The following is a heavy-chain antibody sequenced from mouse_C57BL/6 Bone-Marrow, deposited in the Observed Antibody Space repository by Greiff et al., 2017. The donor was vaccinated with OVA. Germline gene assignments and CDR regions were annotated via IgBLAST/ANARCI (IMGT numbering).Heavy chain of an antibody. CDR1: GYTFTDYY. V-gene: IGHV1-19*01. D-gene: IGHD5-1-1*01. CDR3: AKIREGFAY. J-gene: IGHJ3*01. Sequence: EVQLQQSGPVLVKPGASVKMSCKASGYTFTDYYMNWVKQSHGKSLEWIGVINPYNGGTSYNQKFKGKATLTVDKSSSTAYMELNSLTSEDSAVYYCAKIREGFAYWGQGTLVTVSA. CDR2: INPYNGGT.